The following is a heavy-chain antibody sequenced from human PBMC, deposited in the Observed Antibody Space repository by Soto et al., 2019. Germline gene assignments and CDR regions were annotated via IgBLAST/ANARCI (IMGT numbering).Heavy chain of an antibody. Sequence: QVQLVQSGAEVKKPGASVKVSCKASGYTFTSYGISWVRQAPGQGLAWMGWISAYNGNTNYAQKLQGRVTMTTDTSTSTAYVELRSLRSDDTAVYYCARVPWRLLFERGRVDYLGQGTLVTVSS. J-gene: IGHJ4*02. CDR3: ARVPWRLLFERGRVDY. CDR2: ISAYNGNT. V-gene: IGHV1-18*01. CDR1: GYTFTSYG. D-gene: IGHD6-25*01.